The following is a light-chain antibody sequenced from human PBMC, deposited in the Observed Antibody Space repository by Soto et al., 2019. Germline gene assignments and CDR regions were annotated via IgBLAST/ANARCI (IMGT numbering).Light chain of an antibody. V-gene: IGKV3-20*01. CDR2: GAS. J-gene: IGKJ1*01. Sequence: EIVLTQSPGTLSLSPGERATLSCRASQSVGSSYLAWYQQKPGQAPRLLIYGASSRATGIPDRFSGSGSGTDFTLTISRLEPEDFALYYCQQYVSSPRTFGKGTKVEIK. CDR3: QQYVSSPRT. CDR1: QSVGSSY.